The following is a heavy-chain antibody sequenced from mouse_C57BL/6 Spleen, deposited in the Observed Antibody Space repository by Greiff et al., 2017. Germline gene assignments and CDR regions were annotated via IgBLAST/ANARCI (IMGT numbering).Heavy chain of an antibody. J-gene: IGHJ2*01. CDR2: IDPSDSDT. CDR3: AIRAVVATGDY. Sequence: VQLQQPGAELVKPGASVKVSCKASGYTFTSYWMHWVKQRPGQGLEWIGRIDPSDSDTNYNQKFKGKATLTVDKSSSTAYMQLSSLTSEDSAVYYCAIRAVVATGDYWGQGTTLTVSS. D-gene: IGHD1-1*01. V-gene: IGHV1-74*01. CDR1: GYTFTSYW.